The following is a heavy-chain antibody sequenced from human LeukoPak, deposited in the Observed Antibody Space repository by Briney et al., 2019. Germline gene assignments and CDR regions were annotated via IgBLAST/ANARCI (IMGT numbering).Heavy chain of an antibody. D-gene: IGHD4-23*01. J-gene: IGHJ4*02. V-gene: IGHV4-59*01. CDR3: ARGGNALDY. Sequence: PSETLSLTCTVSGGSISTYYWSWIRQPPGKGLDWIGSFYYTGSTNYNPSLRSRVTISLDASKNQISLRLSSVTAAGTAVYYCARGGNALDYWGQGTLVTVSS. CDR1: GGSISTYY. CDR2: FYYTGST.